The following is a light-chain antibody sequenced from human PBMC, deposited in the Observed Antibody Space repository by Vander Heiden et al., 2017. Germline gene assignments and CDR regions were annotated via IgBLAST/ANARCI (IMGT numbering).Light chain of an antibody. CDR3: QQYYSTPT. CDR1: QSVLYSSNNKNY. J-gene: IGKJ5*01. CDR2: WAS. Sequence: IVLIQPPLSLAVSLGERATINCKSSQSVLYSSNNKNYLAWYQQKPGQPPTLLIYWASTRESGVPDRFSGSGSGTDFTLTISSLQAEDVAVYYCQQYYSTPTFGQGTRLEIK. V-gene: IGKV4-1*01.